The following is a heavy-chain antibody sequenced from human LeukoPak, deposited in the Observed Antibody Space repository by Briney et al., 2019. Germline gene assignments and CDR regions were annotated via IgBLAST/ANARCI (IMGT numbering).Heavy chain of an antibody. J-gene: IGHJ4*02. D-gene: IGHD3-22*01. Sequence: PGGSLRLSCVVSGFTVSSDYMSWVRQAPGKGLEWVSILYTGGSTYYADSVKGRFTISRDNSRNTLYLQMDSLRAEDTAVYFCARDSSGYNTFDYWGLGTLVTVSS. CDR3: ARDSSGYNTFDY. V-gene: IGHV3-66*01. CDR1: GFTVSSDY. CDR2: LYTGGST.